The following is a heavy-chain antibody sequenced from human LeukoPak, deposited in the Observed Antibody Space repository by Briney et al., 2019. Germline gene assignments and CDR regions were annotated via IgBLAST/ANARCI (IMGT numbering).Heavy chain of an antibody. CDR1: GYTFTXYY. CDR3: ARIRDGYNDAYDI. V-gene: IGHV1-46*01. J-gene: IGHJ3*02. Sequence: GYTFTXYYIHWVRQAPGQGLEWMGLINPGGGNTNYAQNFQGRVTMTRDTSASTVYMELSSLRSEDTAIYYCARIRDGYNDAYDIWGQGTVVTVPS. D-gene: IGHD5-24*01. CDR2: INPGGGNT.